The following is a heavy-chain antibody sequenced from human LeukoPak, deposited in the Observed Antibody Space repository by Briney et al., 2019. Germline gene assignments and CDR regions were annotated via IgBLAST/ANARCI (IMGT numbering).Heavy chain of an antibody. CDR1: GYSISSGYY. Sequence: SETLSLTCTVSGYSISSGYYWGWIRQPTGKGLEWIGSIYHSGSTYYNPSLKSRVTISVDTSKNQFSLKLSSVTAADTAVYYCASLIATAGIGGFAVDYWGQGTLVTVSS. CDR2: IYHSGST. CDR3: ASLIATAGIGGFAVDY. V-gene: IGHV4-38-2*02. D-gene: IGHD6-13*01. J-gene: IGHJ4*02.